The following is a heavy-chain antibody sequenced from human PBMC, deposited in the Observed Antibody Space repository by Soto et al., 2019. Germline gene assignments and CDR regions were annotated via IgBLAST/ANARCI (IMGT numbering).Heavy chain of an antibody. J-gene: IGHJ4*02. CDR1: GFTFSIYW. CDR3: ARSDSGYSSRTFDY. Sequence: EVQLVESGGGLVQPGGSLRLSCAASGFTFSIYWMSWVRQAPGKGLEWVANIKQDGSEKYYVDSVRGRFTISRDNARTSLYLQMNSLRAEDTAVYYCARSDSGYSSRTFDYWGQGTLITVSS. V-gene: IGHV3-7*01. D-gene: IGHD5-18*01. CDR2: IKQDGSEK.